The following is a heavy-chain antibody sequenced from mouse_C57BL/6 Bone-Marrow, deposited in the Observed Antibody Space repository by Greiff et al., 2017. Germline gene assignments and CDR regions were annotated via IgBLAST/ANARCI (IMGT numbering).Heavy chain of an antibody. CDR1: GFTFSSYG. Sequence: DVMLVESGGDLVKPGGSLKLSCAASGFTFSSYGMSWVRQTPDKRLEWVATISSGGSYTYYPDSVKGRFTISRDNAKNTLYLQMSRLKSEDTAMYYCARHGGLRPLDYWGKGTTLTVSS. CDR2: ISSGGSYT. CDR3: ARHGGLRPLDY. V-gene: IGHV5-6*02. D-gene: IGHD2-4*01. J-gene: IGHJ2*01.